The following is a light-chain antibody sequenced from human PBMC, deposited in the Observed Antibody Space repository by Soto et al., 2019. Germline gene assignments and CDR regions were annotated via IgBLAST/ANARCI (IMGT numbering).Light chain of an antibody. Sequence: AIRMTQSPSSLSASTGDRVTITCRSSQGISSYLAWYQQKPGKAPKLLIYAASTLQSGVPSRFSGSGSGTDFTLTISCLQAEDFATSYCQQYYSYSSTFDQGTKLEIK. CDR3: QQYYSYSST. CDR1: QGISSY. J-gene: IGKJ2*01. V-gene: IGKV1-8*01. CDR2: AAS.